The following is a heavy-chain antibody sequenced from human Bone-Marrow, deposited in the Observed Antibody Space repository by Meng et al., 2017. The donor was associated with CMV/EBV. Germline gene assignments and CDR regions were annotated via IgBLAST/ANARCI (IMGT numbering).Heavy chain of an antibody. J-gene: IGHJ6*02. CDR3: ARGVRVYCSSTSCSYYYYGMDV. V-gene: IGHV4-34*01. D-gene: IGHD2-2*01. CDR2: INHSGST. CDR1: GGSISSYY. Sequence: SETLSPTCTVSGGSISSYYWSWIRQPPGKGLEWNGEINHSGSTNYNPSLKSRVTISVDTSKNQFTLKLSSVTAADTAVYCCARGVRVYCSSTSCSYYYYGMDVWGQGTTVTVSS.